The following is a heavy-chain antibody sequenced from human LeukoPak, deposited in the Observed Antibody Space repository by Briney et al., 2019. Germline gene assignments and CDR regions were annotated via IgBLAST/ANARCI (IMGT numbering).Heavy chain of an antibody. V-gene: IGHV4-31*03. Sequence: SETMSLTCSVSGGPISSGGYYWSLIRQHPGKGLEWIGYIYYSGSTYYNPSLKSRVTISVVTSKNQFSLKLSSVTAADTAVYYCARVGSSGRWFDYWGQGTLVTVSS. D-gene: IGHD6-19*01. CDR1: GGPISSGGYY. CDR2: IYYSGST. J-gene: IGHJ4*02. CDR3: ARVGSSGRWFDY.